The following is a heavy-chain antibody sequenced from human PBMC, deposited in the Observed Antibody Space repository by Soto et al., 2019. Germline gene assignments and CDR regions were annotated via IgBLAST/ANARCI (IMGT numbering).Heavy chain of an antibody. J-gene: IGHJ4*02. CDR2: IHWDDDK. CDR3: AHRVLRTVFGLVTTTAIYFDF. CDR1: GFSLTTRGVG. V-gene: IGHV2-5*02. Sequence: QITLNESGPTQVKPRQTLTLTCTFSGFSLTTRGVGVGWIRQSPGKAPEWLAPIHWDDDKRYSPSLKSRLTITKDTSKNQVVLTMADLDPADTATYYCAHRVLRTVFGLVTTTAIYFDFWGQGTPVAVSS. D-gene: IGHD3-3*01.